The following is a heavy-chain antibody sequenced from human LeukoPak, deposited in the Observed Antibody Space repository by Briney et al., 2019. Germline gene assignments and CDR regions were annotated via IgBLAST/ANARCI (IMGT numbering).Heavy chain of an antibody. CDR3: ARVLGRGVYAYFDY. CDR1: GGSISSSSYY. V-gene: IGHV4-39*01. CDR2: IYYSGST. J-gene: IGHJ4*02. Sequence: PSETLSLTCTVSGGSISSSSYYGGWIRQPPGKGLEWIGSIYYSGSTYYNPSLKSRVTISVDTSKNQFSLKLSSVTAADTAVYYCARVLGRGVYAYFDYWGQGTLVTVSS. D-gene: IGHD5/OR15-5a*01.